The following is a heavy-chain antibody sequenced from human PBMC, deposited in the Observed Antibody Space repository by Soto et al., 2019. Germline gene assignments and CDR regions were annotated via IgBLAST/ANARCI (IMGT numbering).Heavy chain of an antibody. D-gene: IGHD5-18*01. CDR1: GFTFSSYA. V-gene: IGHV3-30-3*01. CDR2: ISYDGTNK. J-gene: IGHJ6*02. Sequence: PGGSLRLSCAASGFTFSSYAMHWVRQAPGKGLEWVAVISYDGTNKYYADSVKGRFTISRDNSKNKLYLQIISLRAEDTAVYYCERDGYSYGFLYYGMDVWGQGTTVTVSS. CDR3: ERDGYSYGFLYYGMDV.